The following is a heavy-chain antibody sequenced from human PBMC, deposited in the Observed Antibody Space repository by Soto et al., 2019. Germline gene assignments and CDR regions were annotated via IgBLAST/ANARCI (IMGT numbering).Heavy chain of an antibody. D-gene: IGHD5-12*01. J-gene: IGHJ1*01. CDR3: ASDYDQTDEYFQH. CDR2: VSGSGTTT. Sequence: GGSLRLSCAASGFAFSSCAMAWVRQAPGKGLEWVSTVSGSGTTTYYADSVRGRFTMSRDNAKNSLYLQMNSLRDEDTAVYYCASDYDQTDEYFQHWGQGTLVTVSS. CDR1: GFAFSSCA. V-gene: IGHV3-23*01.